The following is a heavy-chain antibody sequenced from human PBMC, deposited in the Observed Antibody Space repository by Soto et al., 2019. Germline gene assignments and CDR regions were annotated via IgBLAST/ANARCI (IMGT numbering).Heavy chain of an antibody. CDR3: AKARHSTSWYGLESDF. V-gene: IGHV3-30*09. D-gene: IGHD6-13*01. CDR1: GFIFSDYA. J-gene: IGHJ4*02. Sequence: QVQLVESGGGVVKPGRSLRLSCAASGFIFSDYAMHWVRQAPGKGLEWVAVISYGGDNKYYADSVRGRFAISRDNLKNTLDLQMNSLNPEDTAMYHCAKARHSTSWYGLESDFWGQGTLVTVSS. CDR2: ISYGGDNK.